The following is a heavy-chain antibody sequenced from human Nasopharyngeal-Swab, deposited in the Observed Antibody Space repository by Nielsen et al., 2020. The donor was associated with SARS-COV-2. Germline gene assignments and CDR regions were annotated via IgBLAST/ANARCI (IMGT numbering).Heavy chain of an antibody. J-gene: IGHJ4*02. CDR1: EFTFSSYG. CDR2: ISYDGSNK. CDR3: ASAEYSGLGY. V-gene: IGHV3-30*03. Sequence: GESLKISCAASEFTFSSYGMHWVRQAPGKGLEWVAVISYDGSNKYYADSVKGRFTISRDNSKNTLYLQMNSLRDEDTAVYYCASAEYSGLGYWGQGTLVTVSS. D-gene: IGHD2/OR15-2a*01.